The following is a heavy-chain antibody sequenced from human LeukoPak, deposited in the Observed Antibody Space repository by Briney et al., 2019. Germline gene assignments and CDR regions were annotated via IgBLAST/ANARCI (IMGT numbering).Heavy chain of an antibody. J-gene: IGHJ4*02. Sequence: GGSPRLSCAASGFTFSSYSMNWVRQAPGKGLEWVSSISSSSSYIYYADSVKGRFTISRDNAKNSLYLQMNSLRAEDTAVYYCARDQVLHRAVAGTLDYWGQGTLVTVSS. CDR1: GFTFSSYS. D-gene: IGHD6-19*01. CDR2: ISSSSSYI. V-gene: IGHV3-21*01. CDR3: ARDQVLHRAVAGTLDY.